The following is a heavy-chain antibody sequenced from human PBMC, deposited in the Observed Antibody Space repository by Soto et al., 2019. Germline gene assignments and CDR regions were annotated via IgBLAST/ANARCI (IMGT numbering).Heavy chain of an antibody. CDR2: IKQDGSEK. CDR1: GFTFSSYW. V-gene: IGHV3-7*05. CDR3: ARCNEGGDFWSGYYGDYYYGMDV. D-gene: IGHD3-3*01. Sequence: GGSLRLSCAASGFTFSSYWMSWVRQAPGKGLEWVANIKQDGSEKYYVDSVKGRFTISRDNAKNSLYLQMNSLRAEDTAVYYCARCNEGGDFWSGYYGDYYYGMDVWGQGTTVTVSS. J-gene: IGHJ6*02.